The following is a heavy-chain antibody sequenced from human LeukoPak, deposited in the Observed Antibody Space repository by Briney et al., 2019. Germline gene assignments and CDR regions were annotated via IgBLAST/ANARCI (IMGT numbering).Heavy chain of an antibody. CDR2: ISAYNGNT. J-gene: IGHJ4*02. CDR1: GYTFSSYD. CDR3: ARDSFRYSSWYVY. D-gene: IGHD6-13*01. V-gene: IGHV1-18*01. Sequence: ASVQVSCKASGYTFSSYDINWVRQATGQGLEWMGWISAYNGNTNYAQKLQGRVTMTTDTSTSTAYMELRSLRSDDTAVYYCARDSFRYSSWYVYWGQGTLVTVSS.